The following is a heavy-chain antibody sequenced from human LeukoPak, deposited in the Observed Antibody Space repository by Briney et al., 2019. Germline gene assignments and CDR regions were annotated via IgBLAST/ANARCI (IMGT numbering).Heavy chain of an antibody. CDR3: ARRPRNDILTGTPFDY. CDR2: IYYSGST. V-gene: IGHV4-59*01. CDR1: GGSISSYY. J-gene: IGHJ4*02. D-gene: IGHD3-9*01. Sequence: SETLSLTCTVSGGSISSYYWSWIRQPPGKGLEWIGYIYYSGSTDSNPSLESRVTISVDTSKNQFSLKLRSVTAAETAVYYCARRPRNDILTGTPFDYWGQGILVTVSS.